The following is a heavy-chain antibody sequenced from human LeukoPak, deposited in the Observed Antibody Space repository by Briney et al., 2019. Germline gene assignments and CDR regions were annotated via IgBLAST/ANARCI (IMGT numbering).Heavy chain of an antibody. CDR1: GFTFSNYA. CDR2: ISYDGSNK. D-gene: IGHD3-10*01. J-gene: IGHJ4*02. CDR3: ARAGDYGSGSFRWRHFDY. V-gene: IGHV3-30-3*01. Sequence: TGGSLRLSCAASGFTFSNYAMHWVRQAPGKGLEWVALISYDGSNKYYADSVKGRFTISRDNSKNTLYLQMNSLRAEDTAVYYCARAGDYGSGSFRWRHFDYWGQGTLVTVSS.